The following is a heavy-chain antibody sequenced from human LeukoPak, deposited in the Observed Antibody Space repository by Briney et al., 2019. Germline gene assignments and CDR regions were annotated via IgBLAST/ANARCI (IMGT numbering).Heavy chain of an antibody. CDR1: GYTFTGYY. V-gene: IGHV1-2*02. D-gene: IGHD3-22*01. CDR3: ARAYYYDSSGYYWPLGY. Sequence: GASVKVSCKASGYTFTGYYMHWVRQAPGQGLEWMGWINPNSGGTNYAQKFQGRVTMTRDTSISTAYMELSRLRSDGTAVYYCARAYYYDSSGYYWPLGYWGQGTLVTVSS. J-gene: IGHJ4*02. CDR2: INPNSGGT.